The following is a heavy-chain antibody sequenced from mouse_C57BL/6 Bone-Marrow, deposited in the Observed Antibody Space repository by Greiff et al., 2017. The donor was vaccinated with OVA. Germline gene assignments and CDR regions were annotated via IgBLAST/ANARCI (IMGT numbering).Heavy chain of an antibody. CDR3: TRLEAHYYAMDY. Sequence: VQLVESGAELVRPGASVTLSCKASGYTFTDYEMHWVKQTPVHGLEWIGAIDPETGGTAYNQKFKGKAILTADKSSSTAYMELRSLTSEDSAVYYCTRLEAHYYAMDYWGQGTSVTVSS. CDR1: GYTFTDYE. V-gene: IGHV1-15*01. J-gene: IGHJ4*01. CDR2: IDPETGGT. D-gene: IGHD3-2*02.